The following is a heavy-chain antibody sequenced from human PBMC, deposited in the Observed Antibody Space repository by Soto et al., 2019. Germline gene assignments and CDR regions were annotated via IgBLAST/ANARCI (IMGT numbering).Heavy chain of an antibody. J-gene: IGHJ5*02. CDR3: ARLVAATRYNWFDP. CDR1: GYTFTSYA. D-gene: IGHD2-15*01. Sequence: GASVKVSCKASGYTFTSYAMHWVRQAPGQRLEWMGWINAGNGNTKYSQKFQGRVTITRDTSASTAYMELSSLRSEDTAVYYCARLVAATRYNWFDPWGQGTLVTVSS. V-gene: IGHV1-3*01. CDR2: INAGNGNT.